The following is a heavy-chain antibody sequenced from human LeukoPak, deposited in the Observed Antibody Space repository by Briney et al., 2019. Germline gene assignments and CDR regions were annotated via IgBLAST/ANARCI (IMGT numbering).Heavy chain of an antibody. D-gene: IGHD2-2*01. CDR1: GYTFTGYY. CDR2: INPNSGGT. Sequence: ASVKVSCKASGYTFTGYYMHWVRQAPGQGLEWMGWINPNSGGTNYAQKFQGRVTMTRDTSISTAYMELNSLRAEDTAVYYCANHFACGSTHCPPFDYWGQGTLVTVSS. CDR3: ANHFACGSTHCPPFDY. V-gene: IGHV1-2*02. J-gene: IGHJ4*02.